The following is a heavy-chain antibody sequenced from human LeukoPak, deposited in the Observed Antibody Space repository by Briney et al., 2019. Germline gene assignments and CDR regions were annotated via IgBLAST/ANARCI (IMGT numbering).Heavy chain of an antibody. J-gene: IGHJ4*02. CDR2: IKKDGIEK. CDR3: ARGRYSSRSGGYYFDI. Sequence: GGSLRLSCVVSGFTLSSDWMSWVRQAPGKGLEWVANIKKDGIEKYYVESVKGRFTISRDNAKNSLYLQMNSLRAEDTAVYYCARGRYSSRSGGYYFDIWGQGTLVTVSS. V-gene: IGHV3-7*01. D-gene: IGHD2-2*01. CDR1: GFTLSSDW.